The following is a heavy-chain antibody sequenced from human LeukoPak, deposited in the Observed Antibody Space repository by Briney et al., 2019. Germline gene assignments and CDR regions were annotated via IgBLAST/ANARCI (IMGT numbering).Heavy chain of an antibody. J-gene: IGHJ4*02. CDR2: IKKDGIEK. CDR3: ARGRYSSRSGGYYFDI. Sequence: GGSLRLSCVVSGFTLSSDWMSWVRQAPGKGLEWVANIKKDGIEKYYVESVKGRFTISRDNAKNSLYLQMNSLRAEDTAVYYCARGRYSSRSGGYYFDIWGQGTLVTVSS. V-gene: IGHV3-7*01. D-gene: IGHD2-2*01. CDR1: GFTLSSDW.